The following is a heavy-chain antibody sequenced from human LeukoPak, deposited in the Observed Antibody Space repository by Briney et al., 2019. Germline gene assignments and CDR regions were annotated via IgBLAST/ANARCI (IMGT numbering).Heavy chain of an antibody. CDR1: GFTFSSYG. D-gene: IGHD4-17*01. Sequence: GGSLRLSCAASGFTFSSYGMHWVRQAPGKGLEWVANIKQDGSEKYYVDSVKGRFTISRDNAKNSLYLQMNSLRAEDTAVYYCARVGYGDYASDYWGQGTLVTVSS. CDR2: IKQDGSEK. J-gene: IGHJ4*02. CDR3: ARVGYGDYASDY. V-gene: IGHV3-7*01.